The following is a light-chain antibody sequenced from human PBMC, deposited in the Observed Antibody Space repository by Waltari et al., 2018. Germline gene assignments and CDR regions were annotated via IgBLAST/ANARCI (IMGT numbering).Light chain of an antibody. CDR3: QQLNSYPPT. J-gene: IGKJ4*01. CDR2: AAS. V-gene: IGKV1-9*01. Sequence: DILLAQSPSFLSASVGDRVTITCRASQGISCYLAWYQQKPGKAPKLLIYAASTLQSGVPSRFSGSGSGTECTLTISSLQPEDFATYYCQQLNSYPPTFGGGTKVEIK. CDR1: QGISCY.